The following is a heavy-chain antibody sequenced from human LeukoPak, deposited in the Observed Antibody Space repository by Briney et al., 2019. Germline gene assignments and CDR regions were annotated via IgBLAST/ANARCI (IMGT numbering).Heavy chain of an antibody. CDR2: IKIDGSEN. CDR1: GFTFSNYW. CDR3: ARSRGPSYYYDSSGYPSGY. J-gene: IGHJ4*02. D-gene: IGHD3-22*01. Sequence: PGGSLRLSCAASGFTFSNYWMSWVRQAPGKGLEWVANIKIDGSENDYVESVKGRFTISRDNAKNSPYLQMNSLRAEDTAVYYCARSRGPSYYYDSSGYPSGYWGQGTLVTVSP. V-gene: IGHV3-7*01.